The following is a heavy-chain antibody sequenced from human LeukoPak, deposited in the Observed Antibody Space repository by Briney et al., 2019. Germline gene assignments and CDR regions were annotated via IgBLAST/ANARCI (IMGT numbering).Heavy chain of an antibody. CDR2: IYNGDMT. J-gene: IGHJ4*02. D-gene: IGHD4-23*01. V-gene: IGHV3-66*01. CDR1: GLTVSSNY. CDR3: ARANGGNMWRGHYFDC. Sequence: GGSLRLSCAASGLTVSSNYMSWVRQAPGKGLEWLSVIYNGDMTYYADSVKGRFTISRDNSKNTLYLLMNNLRAEDTAVYYCARANGGNMWRGHYFDCWGQGTLVTVSS.